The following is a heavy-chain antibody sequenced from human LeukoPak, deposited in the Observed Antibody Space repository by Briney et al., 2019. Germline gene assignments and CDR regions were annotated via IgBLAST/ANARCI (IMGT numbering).Heavy chain of an antibody. J-gene: IGHJ6*02. V-gene: IGHV1-46*01. CDR2: INPSGGST. CDR3: ARSGVVPAAFYYYGMDV. D-gene: IGHD2-2*01. Sequence: ASVKVSCKASGYTFTSYYMHWVRQAPGQGLEWMGIINPSGGSTSYAQKFQGRVTMTRDTSTSTVYMELSSLRSDDTAVYYCARSGVVPAAFYYYGMDVWGQGTTVTVSS. CDR1: GYTFTSYY.